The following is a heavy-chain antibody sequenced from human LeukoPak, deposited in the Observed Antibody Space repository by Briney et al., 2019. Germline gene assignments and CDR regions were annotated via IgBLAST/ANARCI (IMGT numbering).Heavy chain of an antibody. V-gene: IGHV3-9*01. Sequence: GGSLRLSCAASGFTFGDYAMHWVRQAPGKGLEWVSGISWNSGSIGYADSVKGRFTISRDNAKNSLYLQMNSLRAEDTALYYCAKDVNEWELLVCYFDYWGQGTLVTVSS. CDR3: AKDVNEWELLVCYFDY. J-gene: IGHJ4*02. D-gene: IGHD1-26*01. CDR2: ISWNSGSI. CDR1: GFTFGDYA.